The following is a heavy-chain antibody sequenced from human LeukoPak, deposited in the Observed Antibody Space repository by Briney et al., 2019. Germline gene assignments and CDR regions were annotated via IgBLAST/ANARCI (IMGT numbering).Heavy chain of an antibody. D-gene: IGHD1-26*01. CDR2: ISAYNGNT. Sequence: GASVKVSCKASGYTFTSYAMNWVRQAPGQGLEWMGWISAYNGNTNYAQKLQGRVTMTTDTSTSTAYMELRSLRSDDTAVYYCARFWWELPYFDYWGQGTLVTVSS. V-gene: IGHV1-18*01. CDR1: GYTFTSYA. CDR3: ARFWWELPYFDY. J-gene: IGHJ4*02.